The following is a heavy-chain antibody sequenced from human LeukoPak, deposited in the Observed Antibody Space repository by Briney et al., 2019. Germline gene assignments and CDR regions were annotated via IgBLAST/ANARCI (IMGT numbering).Heavy chain of an antibody. V-gene: IGHV3-21*03. D-gene: IGHD6-19*01. CDR1: KFTFSSYS. CDR3: TTVYMYSSGWTPGAFDI. Sequence: TGGSLRLSCAASKFTFSSYSMNWVRQAPGKGLEWVSSISSSSSYIYYADSVKGRFTISRDNAKNSLSLQMNSLKTEDTAVYYCTTVYMYSSGWTPGAFDIWGQGTMVTVSS. CDR2: ISSSSSYI. J-gene: IGHJ3*02.